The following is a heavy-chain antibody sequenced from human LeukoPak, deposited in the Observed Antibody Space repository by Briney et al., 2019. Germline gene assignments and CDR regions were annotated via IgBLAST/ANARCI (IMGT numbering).Heavy chain of an antibody. D-gene: IGHD1-1*01. Sequence: GGSLTLSCIVSGFTFNNYWMSWVRQAPGKGLEWVANIKQDGSEKYYVGSVRGRFTISRDNAKNSVYLQMTSLRAEDTGVYYCAREVRGGIGYWGQGTLVTVSS. CDR2: IKQDGSEK. V-gene: IGHV3-7*04. CDR3: AREVRGGIGY. CDR1: GFTFNNYW. J-gene: IGHJ4*02.